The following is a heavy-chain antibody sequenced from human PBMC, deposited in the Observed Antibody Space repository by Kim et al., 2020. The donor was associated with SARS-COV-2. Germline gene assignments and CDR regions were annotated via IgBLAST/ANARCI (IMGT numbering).Heavy chain of an antibody. Sequence: GGSLRLSCAVSGFTFSDHYMDWVRQAPGKGLEWVGRTRNKANSYTTEYAAPVKGRFTISRDDSNNSLYLQMNSLKSEDTAVYYCVRDVNLDYWGQGTLVT. CDR3: VRDVNLDY. J-gene: IGHJ4*02. CDR1: GFTFSDHY. CDR2: TRNKANSYTT. V-gene: IGHV3-72*01.